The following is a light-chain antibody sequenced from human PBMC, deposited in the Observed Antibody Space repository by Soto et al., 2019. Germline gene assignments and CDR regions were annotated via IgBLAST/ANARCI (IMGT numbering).Light chain of an antibody. CDR2: DAS. V-gene: IGKV3-11*01. CDR1: QSISNY. J-gene: IGKJ5*01. CDR3: QQRSNWPY. Sequence: EIELTQSPATLSLSPGERATLSCRASQSISNYLAWYQQKPGQAPRLLIYDASNRATGIPARFSGSGSGTDFSLTISRLEPEDFAVYYCQQRSNWPYFGQGTRLEIK.